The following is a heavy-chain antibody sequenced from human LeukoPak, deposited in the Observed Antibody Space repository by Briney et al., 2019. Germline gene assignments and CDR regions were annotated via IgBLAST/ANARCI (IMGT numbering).Heavy chain of an antibody. CDR3: ARVGSSGWRFQH. J-gene: IGHJ1*01. Sequence: PGGSLRLSCVGSGFTFSSYSMNWVRQAPGKGLEWVSSISTSSIYIYYADSVKGRFTISRGNAKNSLYLQMSSLRAEDTAVYYCARVGSSGWRFQHWGQGTLVTVSS. CDR2: ISTSSIYI. D-gene: IGHD6-19*01. CDR1: GFTFSSYS. V-gene: IGHV3-21*01.